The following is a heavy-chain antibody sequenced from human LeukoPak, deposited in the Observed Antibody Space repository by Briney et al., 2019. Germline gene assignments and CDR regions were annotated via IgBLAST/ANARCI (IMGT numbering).Heavy chain of an antibody. CDR1: GLTFSSFS. CDR2: ISGSGDST. D-gene: IGHD6-19*01. J-gene: IGHJ4*02. Sequence: PGGSLRLSCAVSGLTFSSFSMNWVRQGPGKGLEWVSGISGSGDSTYYADSVKGRFTISRDNSKNTLYLQMNSLRAEDTAVYYCARRSGIAVAGAFDYWGQGTLVTVSS. CDR3: ARRSGIAVAGAFDY. V-gene: IGHV3-23*01.